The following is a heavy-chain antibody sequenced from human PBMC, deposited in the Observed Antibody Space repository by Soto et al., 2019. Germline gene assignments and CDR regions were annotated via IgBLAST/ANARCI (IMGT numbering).Heavy chain of an antibody. CDR3: ARDADYGGNRGGMDV. V-gene: IGHV4-31*03. J-gene: IGHJ6*02. CDR2: IYCSGST. Sequence: QVRLEESGPGLVKPSETLSLICSVSGGSVNNADYFWSWIRHHPENGLEWIRYIYCSGSTRYNPSFKTRANLTIDMSKNQLSLSLNSVTVADTAVYFSARDADYGGNRGGMDVWGRVTTVTVSS. CDR1: GGSVNNADYF. D-gene: IGHD4-17*01.